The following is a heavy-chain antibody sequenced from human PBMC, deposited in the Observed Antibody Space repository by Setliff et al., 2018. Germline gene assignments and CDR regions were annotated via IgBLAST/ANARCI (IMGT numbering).Heavy chain of an antibody. V-gene: IGHV4-34*01. CDR1: GGSFSGYY. D-gene: IGHD6-13*01. Sequence: PSETLSLTCAVYGGSFSGYYWSWIRQPPGKGLEWIGEINHSGSTNYNPSLKSRVTISVDTSKNQFSLKLSSVTAADTAVYYCAREGSIAAAPFDFDYWGQGALVTVSS. CDR3: AREGSIAAAPFDFDY. J-gene: IGHJ4*02. CDR2: INHSGST.